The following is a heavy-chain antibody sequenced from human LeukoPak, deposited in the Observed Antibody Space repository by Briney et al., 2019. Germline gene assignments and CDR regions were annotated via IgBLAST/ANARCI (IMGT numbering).Heavy chain of an antibody. CDR1: GFTLSSYA. V-gene: IGHV3-23*01. CDR2: ISGSGGST. J-gene: IGHJ4*02. D-gene: IGHD2-21*02. CDR3: AKRVATSSISNYFDY. Sequence: PGASLRLSCAASGFTLSSYAMSWVRQAPGKGLEWVSGISGSGGSTFYADSVKGRFTISRDNSKNTLFLQMNSLRAEDTAVYYCAKRVATSSISNYFDYWGQGTLVTVSS.